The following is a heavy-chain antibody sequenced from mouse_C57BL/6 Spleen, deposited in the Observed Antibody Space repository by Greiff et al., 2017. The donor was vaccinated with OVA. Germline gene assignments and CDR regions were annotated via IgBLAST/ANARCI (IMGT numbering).Heavy chain of an antibody. CDR1: GYTFTSYW. CDR2: IYPGSGST. J-gene: IGHJ3*01. CDR3: ARDYGSSPWFAY. Sequence: QVQLQQPGAELVKPGASVKMSCKASGYTFTSYWITWVKQRPGQGLAWIGDIYPGSGSTNYNEKFKSKATLTVDTSSSTAYMQLSSLTSEDSAVYYCARDYGSSPWFAYWGQGTLVTVSA. V-gene: IGHV1-55*01. D-gene: IGHD1-1*01.